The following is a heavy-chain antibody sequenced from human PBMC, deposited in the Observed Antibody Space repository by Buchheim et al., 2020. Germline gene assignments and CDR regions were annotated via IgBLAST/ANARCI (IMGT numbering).Heavy chain of an antibody. D-gene: IGHD3-10*01. V-gene: IGHV3-30-3*01. J-gene: IGHJ6*02. Sequence: QVQLVESGGGVVQPGRSLRLSCAASGFTFSSYAMHWVRQAPGKGLEWVAVISYDGSNKYYADSVKGRFTISRDNSTNTLYLQMNSLRAEDTAVYYCARDWAYYGSGSISYYYYGMDVWGQGTT. CDR1: GFTFSSYA. CDR2: ISYDGSNK. CDR3: ARDWAYYGSGSISYYYYGMDV.